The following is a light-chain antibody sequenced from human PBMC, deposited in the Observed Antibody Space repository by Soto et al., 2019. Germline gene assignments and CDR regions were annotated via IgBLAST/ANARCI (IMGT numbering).Light chain of an antibody. V-gene: IGKV3-15*01. J-gene: IGKJ4*01. CDR3: QQYNNWPRAT. Sequence: IVLTQSPGTLSFSPGERATLSCRASQSVGSDLAWYQQKPGQAPRLLMFRTSSRATGFPARFSGSGSGTEFNLTISSLQSEDFGVYYCQQYNNWPRATFGGGTKVDIK. CDR1: QSVGSD. CDR2: RTS.